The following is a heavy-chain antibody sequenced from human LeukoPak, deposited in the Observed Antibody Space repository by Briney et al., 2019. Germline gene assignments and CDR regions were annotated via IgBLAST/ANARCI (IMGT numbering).Heavy chain of an antibody. V-gene: IGHV3-74*01. J-gene: IGHJ4*02. D-gene: IGHD3-3*01. CDR2: INSDGSST. CDR1: GFTFSSYW. Sequence: EPGGSLRLSCAASGFTFSSYWMHWVRQAPGRGLAWVSRINSDGSSTSYADSVKGRFTISRDNAKNTLYLQMNSLRAEDTAVYYCARGPVYYDFWSGLDYWGQGTLVTVSS. CDR3: ARGPVYYDFWSGLDY.